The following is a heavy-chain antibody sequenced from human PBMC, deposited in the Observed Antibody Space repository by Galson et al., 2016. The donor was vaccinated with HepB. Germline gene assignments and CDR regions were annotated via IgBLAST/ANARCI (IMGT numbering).Heavy chain of an antibody. Sequence: SLRLSCAAFGFTFTDYAVNWVRQAPGKGLEWVSAISGNGLVKVYADSLKGRVFISNDKSKNTVFLHMSSLGSEDTAIYYCVKAEYSSYFGSWGHGTLVTVSS. V-gene: IGHV3-23*01. D-gene: IGHD5-18*01. CDR1: GFTFTDYA. CDR3: VKAEYSSYFGS. J-gene: IGHJ5*01. CDR2: ISGNGLVK.